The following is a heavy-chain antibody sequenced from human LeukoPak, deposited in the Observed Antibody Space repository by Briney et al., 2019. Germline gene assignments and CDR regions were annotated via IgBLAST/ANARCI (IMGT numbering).Heavy chain of an antibody. V-gene: IGHV5-51*01. CDR1: GYXFTSYW. J-gene: IGHJ4*02. CDR3: ARQWGDCSSTSCYSAD. CDR2: IYPGDSDT. D-gene: IGHD2-2*01. Sequence: GESLKISCKGSGYXFTSYWIGWVRQMSGKGLEWMGIIYPGDSDTRYSPSFRGQVTISADKSISTAYLQWSSLKAADTAIYYCARQWGDCSSTSCYSADWGQGTLVTVSS.